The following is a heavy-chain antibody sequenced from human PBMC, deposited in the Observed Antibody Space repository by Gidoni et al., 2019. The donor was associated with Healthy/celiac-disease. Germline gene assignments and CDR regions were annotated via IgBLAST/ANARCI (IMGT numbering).Heavy chain of an antibody. V-gene: IGHV3-21*01. CDR3: ARDRGYYDSKVDWFDP. CDR2: ISSSSSYI. Sequence: EVQLVESGGGLVKPGGSLRLSCAASGFTFSSYSMNWVRQAPGKGLEWVSSISSSSSYIYYADSVKGRFTISRDNAKNSLYLQMNSLRAEDTAVYYCARDRGYYDSKVDWFDPWGQGTLVTVSS. J-gene: IGHJ5*02. CDR1: GFTFSSYS. D-gene: IGHD3-22*01.